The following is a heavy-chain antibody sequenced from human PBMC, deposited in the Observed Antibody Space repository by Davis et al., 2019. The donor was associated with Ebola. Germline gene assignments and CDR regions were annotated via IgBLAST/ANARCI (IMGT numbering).Heavy chain of an antibody. D-gene: IGHD4-17*01. CDR2: IRASGSST. CDR3: VKGSVVTVTPFDY. Sequence: GESLKISCAASGFTFGSYAMSWVRQAPGKGLEWVSVIRASGSSTDYAESARGRFTISRDNSKNTLYLQMDSLRAEDTAVYYCVKGSVVTVTPFDYWGQGTLVTVST. V-gene: IGHV3-23*01. CDR1: GFTFGSYA. J-gene: IGHJ4*02.